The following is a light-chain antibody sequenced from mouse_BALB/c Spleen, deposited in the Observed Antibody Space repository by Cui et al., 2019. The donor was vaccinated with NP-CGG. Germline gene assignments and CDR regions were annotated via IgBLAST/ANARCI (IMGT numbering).Light chain of an antibody. V-gene: IGLV1*01. Sequence: QAVVTPEPAPTTSPGETVTLTCRSSTGAVTTSNYANWVQEKPDHLFTGLIGGTNNRVPGVPARFSGSLIGDKAALTITGAQTEDEAIYFCALWYSNHWVFGGGTKLTVL. J-gene: IGLJ1*01. CDR1: TGAVTTSNY. CDR3: ALWYSNHWV. CDR2: GTN.